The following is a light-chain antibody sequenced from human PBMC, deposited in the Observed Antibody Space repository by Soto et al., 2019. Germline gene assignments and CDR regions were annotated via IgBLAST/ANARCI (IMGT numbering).Light chain of an antibody. CDR1: QSVSSN. CDR2: GAS. V-gene: IGKV3-15*01. J-gene: IGKJ1*01. Sequence: EILMTQSPATLSVSPGGRATLSCRASQSVSSNLAWYQQKPGQAPRLLIYGASTRATGIPARFSGSGSGTEFTLTISSLQSEDFAVYYCQQYNNWPRTFGQGTKVDI. CDR3: QQYNNWPRT.